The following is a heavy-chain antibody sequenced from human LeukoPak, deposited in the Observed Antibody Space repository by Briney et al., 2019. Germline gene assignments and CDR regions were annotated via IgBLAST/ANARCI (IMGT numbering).Heavy chain of an antibody. J-gene: IGHJ6*03. Sequence: ASVKVSCKASGYTFTSYDINWVRQATGQGLEWMGWMNPNSGNTGYAQKFQGRVTITRNTSISTAYMELSSLRSEDTAVYYCARGLGYCSSTSCPFDYYMDVWGKGTTVTVSS. V-gene: IGHV1-8*03. CDR2: MNPNSGNT. D-gene: IGHD2-2*01. CDR3: ARGLGYCSSTSCPFDYYMDV. CDR1: GYTFTSYD.